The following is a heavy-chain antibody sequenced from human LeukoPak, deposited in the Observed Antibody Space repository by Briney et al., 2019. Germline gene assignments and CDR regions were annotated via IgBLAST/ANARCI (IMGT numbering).Heavy chain of an antibody. V-gene: IGHV4-39*07. CDR3: ARETSQKGAHYMDV. J-gene: IGHJ6*03. D-gene: IGHD3-16*01. CDR2: IYYSGST. Sequence: SETLSLTCTVSGGSISSNSYYWDWIRQPPGKGLEWIGNIYYSGSTYYNPSLRSRVTISVDTSKNQFSLKLSSVTAADTAVYYCARETSQKGAHYMDVWGKGTTITISS. CDR1: GGSISSNSYY.